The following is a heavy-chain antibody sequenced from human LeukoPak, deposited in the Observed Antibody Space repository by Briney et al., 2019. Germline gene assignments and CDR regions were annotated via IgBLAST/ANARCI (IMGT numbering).Heavy chain of an antibody. CDR1: GGAISSSSYY. V-gene: IGHV4-39*07. Sequence: SETLSLTCTVSGGAISSSSYYWGWIRQPPGKGLEWIGEIHPSGSPNYNPSLKSRVTISVDTSKNQFSLRMSSLTAADTAVYYCARGVGDLGDYWGQGTLVTVSS. D-gene: IGHD3-16*01. CDR2: IHPSGSP. CDR3: ARGVGDLGDY. J-gene: IGHJ4*02.